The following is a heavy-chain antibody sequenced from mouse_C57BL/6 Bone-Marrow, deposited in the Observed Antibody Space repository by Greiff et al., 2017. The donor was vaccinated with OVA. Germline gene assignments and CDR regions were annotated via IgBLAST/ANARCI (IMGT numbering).Heavy chain of an antibody. CDR2: LDPNSGGT. V-gene: IGHV1-72*01. D-gene: IGHD1-1*01. Sequence: QVQLQQPGAELVKPGASVKLSCKASGYTFPSYWLHWVKQRPGRGLEWIGRLDPNSGGTTYNEKSKSKATLTVDKPSSTAYMQLSSLTSEDAAVYYCARSTVGPFADWGQGTLVTVSA. CDR3: ARSTVGPFAD. CDR1: GYTFPSYW. J-gene: IGHJ3*01.